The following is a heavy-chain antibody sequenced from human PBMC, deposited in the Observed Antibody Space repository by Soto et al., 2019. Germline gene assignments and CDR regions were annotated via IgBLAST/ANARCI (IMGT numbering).Heavy chain of an antibody. CDR3: ASSAVKDGFTIFAVEYYYYGMDV. V-gene: IGHV4-59*01. Sequence: SETLSLTCTVSGGSISSYYWSWIRQPPGKGLEWIGYIYYSGSTNYNPSLKSRVTISVDASKNQFSLKVSSVTAADTAVYYCASSAVKDGFTIFAVEYYYYGMDVWGQGTTVTVSS. CDR2: IYYSGST. J-gene: IGHJ6*02. D-gene: IGHD3-3*01. CDR1: GGSISSYY.